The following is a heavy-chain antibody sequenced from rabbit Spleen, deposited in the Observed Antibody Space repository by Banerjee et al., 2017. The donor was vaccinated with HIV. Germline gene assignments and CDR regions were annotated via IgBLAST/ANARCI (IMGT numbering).Heavy chain of an antibody. J-gene: IGHJ4*01. CDR1: GFSFSSSYY. Sequence: QSLEESGGDLVKPGASLTLTCTASGFSFSSSYYMCWVRQAPGKGLECIACIYPDSSGSTYYASWAKGRFTISKTSSTTVTLQMTSLTAADTATYFCARGSATMTRVITGYDLNLWGQGTLFTVS. V-gene: IGHV1S40*01. D-gene: IGHD2-1*01. CDR2: IYPDSSGST. CDR3: ARGSATMTRVITGYDLNL.